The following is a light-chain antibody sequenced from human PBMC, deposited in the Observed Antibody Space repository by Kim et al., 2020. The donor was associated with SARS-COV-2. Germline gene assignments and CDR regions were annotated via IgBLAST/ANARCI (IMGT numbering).Light chain of an antibody. V-gene: IGLV3-19*01. CDR1: SLRGYY. CDR3: NPRDSSGNHVL. CDR2: GDK. J-gene: IGLJ3*02. Sequence: SSELTQDPAVSVALGQTVTITCQGDSLRGYYASWFRQKSGQAPILVIYGDKNRPSGSPDRFSGSGSGNTASLTTTGAQAEDEADYYCNPRDSSGNHVLFGGGTQLTVL.